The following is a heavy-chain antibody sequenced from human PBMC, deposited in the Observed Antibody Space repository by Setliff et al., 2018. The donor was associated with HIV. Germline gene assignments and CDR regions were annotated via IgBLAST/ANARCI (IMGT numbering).Heavy chain of an antibody. J-gene: IGHJ4*02. Sequence: SETLSLTCTVSGFSLSNKYYWAWIRQPPGKGLEGIGSMSHSGNTLYNPSLKSRVTISVDTSKNQFSLKLSSVTAADTAVYYCARRGYSSGYFDYWGQGMLVTVSS. CDR1: GFSLSNKYY. D-gene: IGHD6-19*01. V-gene: IGHV4-38-2*02. CDR3: ARRGYSSGYFDY. CDR2: MSHSGNT.